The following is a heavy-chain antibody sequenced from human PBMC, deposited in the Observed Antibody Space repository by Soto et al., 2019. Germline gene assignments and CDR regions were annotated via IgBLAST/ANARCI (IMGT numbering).Heavy chain of an antibody. CDR1: EFTFTTYW. CDR2: IWYDGSNR. CDR3: VRANPYYDSSGYYGCFDS. Sequence: SLKLSCAASEFTFTTYWMHCIRQVPLKGLEWGGVIWYDGSNRYYADSVKGRFTISSDNSKNTLYLQMNSLRDEDTAVYSCVRANPYYDSSGYYGCFDSWCQANLLTVSS. V-gene: IGHV3-33*08. D-gene: IGHD3-22*01. J-gene: IGHJ4*02.